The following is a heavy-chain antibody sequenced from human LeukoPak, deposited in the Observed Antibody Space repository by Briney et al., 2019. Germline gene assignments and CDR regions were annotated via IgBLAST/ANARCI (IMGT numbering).Heavy chain of an antibody. CDR3: ASVGNTYVYDE. Sequence: PGGSLRLSCAASGFTFSIYWVHWVRQAPGKGLVWVSSINSDGGSTRYADSVKGRFTISSDNAKNTLYLQMNRMRAEYTAVYFCASVGNTYVYDEWGQGALVTVSS. CDR1: GFTFSIYW. D-gene: IGHD5-18*01. J-gene: IGHJ4*02. CDR2: INSDGGST. V-gene: IGHV3-74*01.